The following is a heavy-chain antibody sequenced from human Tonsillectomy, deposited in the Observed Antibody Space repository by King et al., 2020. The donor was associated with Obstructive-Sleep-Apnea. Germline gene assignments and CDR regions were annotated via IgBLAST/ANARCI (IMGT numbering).Heavy chain of an antibody. V-gene: IGHV3-30*18. CDR2: ISYDGRHK. D-gene: IGHD3-10*01. J-gene: IGHJ4*02. CDR3: AKDYFYNSGTYSAPLDY. CDR1: GFTFSNFG. Sequence: VQLVESGGGVVRPGRSLRLTCAASGFTFSNFGMHWVRQAPGKGLEWVALISYDGRHKYNADSVKGRFTISRDSSKNMLYLQMNSLRAADTAVYYCAKDYFYNSGTYSAPLDYWGQGTLVTVSS.